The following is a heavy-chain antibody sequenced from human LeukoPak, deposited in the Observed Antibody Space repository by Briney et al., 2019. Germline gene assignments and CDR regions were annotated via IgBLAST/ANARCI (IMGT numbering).Heavy chain of an antibody. CDR3: ASPRLSGYYLDY. V-gene: IGHV1-2*06. CDR2: INPNSGGT. Sequence: ASVKVSCKASGYTFTGYYMHRVRQAPGQGLEWMGRINPNSGGTNYAQRFQGRVTMTRDTSISTAYMELSRLRSDDTAVYYCASPRLSGYYLDYWGQGTLVTVSS. CDR1: GYTFTGYY. D-gene: IGHD3-3*01. J-gene: IGHJ4*02.